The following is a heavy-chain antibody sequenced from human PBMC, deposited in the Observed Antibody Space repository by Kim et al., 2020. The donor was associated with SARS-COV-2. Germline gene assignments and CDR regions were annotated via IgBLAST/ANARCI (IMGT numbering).Heavy chain of an antibody. CDR1: GFTFSSYA. V-gene: IGHV3-30-3*01. CDR2: ISYDGSNK. D-gene: IGHD2-15*01. Sequence: GGSLRLSCAASGFTFSSYAMHWVRQAPGKGLEWVAVISYDGSNKYYADSVKGRFTISRDNSKNTLYLQMNSLRAEDTAVYYCARGHIVVVVAATHNYGMDVWGQGTTVTVSS. J-gene: IGHJ6*02. CDR3: ARGHIVVVVAATHNYGMDV.